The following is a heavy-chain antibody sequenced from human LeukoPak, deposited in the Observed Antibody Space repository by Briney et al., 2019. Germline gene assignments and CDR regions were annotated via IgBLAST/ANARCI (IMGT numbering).Heavy chain of an antibody. J-gene: IGHJ5*02. V-gene: IGHV4-39*01. Sequence: SETLSLTCSVSGGSMSSGSYYWGWIRQPPGKWLEWIGTIYYSGSAYYSPSLKSRVTISVDKSEKQFSLKLNSVTAADTAVYYCARHDFADYSRFDPWGQGALVTVSS. CDR2: IYYSGSA. CDR3: ARHDFADYSRFDP. D-gene: IGHD4/OR15-4a*01. CDR1: GGSMSSGSYY.